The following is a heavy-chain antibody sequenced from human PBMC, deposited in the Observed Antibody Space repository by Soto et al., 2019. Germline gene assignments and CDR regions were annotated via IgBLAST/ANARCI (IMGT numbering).Heavy chain of an antibody. V-gene: IGHV3-23*01. CDR1: GFSVRSSQ. J-gene: IGHJ4*02. D-gene: IGHD3-22*01. CDR3: AKESYYYDSSGYYYLPFDY. CDR2: ISGSGGST. Sequence: GGSLRLSCAASGFSVRSSQMSWVRQAPGKGLEWVSAISGSGGSTYYADSVKGRFTISRDNSKNTLYLQMNSLRAEDTAVYYCAKESYYYDSSGYYYLPFDYWGQGTLVTVSS.